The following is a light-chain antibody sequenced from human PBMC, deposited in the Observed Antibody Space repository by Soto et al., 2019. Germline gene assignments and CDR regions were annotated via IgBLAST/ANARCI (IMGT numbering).Light chain of an antibody. Sequence: QSVLTQPPSASAAPGQTVTLSCSGTSSNIGNNYVSWYQQLPETDPKLLIYDNNKRPSEIPDRFSGPKSGTSAILGITGLQTGDEADYYCGTWDSSLSAGVFGGGTKLTVL. CDR1: SSNIGNNY. CDR2: DNN. CDR3: GTWDSSLSAGV. J-gene: IGLJ2*01. V-gene: IGLV1-51*01.